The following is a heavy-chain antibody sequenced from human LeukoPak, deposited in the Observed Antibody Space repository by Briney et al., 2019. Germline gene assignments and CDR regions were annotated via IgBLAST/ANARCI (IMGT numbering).Heavy chain of an antibody. J-gene: IGHJ5*02. CDR3: ARGYGSGSHA. CDR1: GGSISSSSYY. Sequence: PSETLSLTCTVSGGSISSSSYYWGWIRQPPGKGLEWIGSIYYSGSTYYNPSLKSRVTISVDTSKNQFSLKLSSVTAADTAVYYCARGYGSGSHAWGQGTLVTVSS. V-gene: IGHV4-39*01. D-gene: IGHD3-10*01. CDR2: IYYSGST.